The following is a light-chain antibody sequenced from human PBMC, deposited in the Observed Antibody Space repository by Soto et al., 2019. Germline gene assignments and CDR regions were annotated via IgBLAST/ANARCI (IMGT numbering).Light chain of an antibody. Sequence: IMMTQSPATLSVSPGARVTLSCRTSHSVNSHVAWYQQKPGQAPRLLLYGASTRATGIPVRFSGSGFGTDFTLTISSLQSEDFAVYYCQQYKNWPLFGQGTRLEIK. V-gene: IGKV3-15*01. CDR3: QQYKNWPL. CDR2: GAS. J-gene: IGKJ5*01. CDR1: HSVNSH.